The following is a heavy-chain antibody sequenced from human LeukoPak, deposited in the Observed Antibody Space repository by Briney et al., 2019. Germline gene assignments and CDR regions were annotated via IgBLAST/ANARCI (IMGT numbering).Heavy chain of an antibody. CDR1: GFTFSSYG. J-gene: IGHJ3*02. CDR3: AKEMSAVAGTDAFDI. Sequence: GGSLRLSCAASGFTFSSYGMHWVRQAPGKGLEWVAVISHDGSNKYYADSVKGRFTISRDNSKNTLYLQMNSLRAEDTAVYYCAKEMSAVAGTDAFDIWGQGTMVTVSS. CDR2: ISHDGSNK. V-gene: IGHV3-30*18. D-gene: IGHD6-19*01.